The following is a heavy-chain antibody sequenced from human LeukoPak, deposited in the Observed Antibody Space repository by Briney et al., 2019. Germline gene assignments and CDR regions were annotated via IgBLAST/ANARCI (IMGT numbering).Heavy chain of an antibody. CDR3: ARDSPFGVVNAFDI. CDR1: GFTFSSYS. V-gene: IGHV3-21*01. J-gene: IGHJ3*02. Sequence: GGSLRLSCAASGFTFSSYSMNWVRQAPGKGLEWVSSISSSSSYIYYADSVKGRFTISRDNAKNSLYLQMNSLRAEDTAVYYCARDSPFGVVNAFDIWGQGTMVTVSS. D-gene: IGHD3-3*01. CDR2: ISSSSSYI.